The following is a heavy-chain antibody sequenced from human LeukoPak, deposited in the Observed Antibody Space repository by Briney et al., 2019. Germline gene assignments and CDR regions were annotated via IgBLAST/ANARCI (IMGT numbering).Heavy chain of an antibody. CDR3: ARGYYDSSGYYYVGWFDP. CDR1: GYTFTSYG. V-gene: IGHV1-18*01. J-gene: IGHJ5*02. CDR2: ISAYNGNT. Sequence: ASVKVSCKASGYTFTSYGISWVRQAPGQGLEWMGWISAYNGNTNYAQKLQGRVTMTTDTSTSTAYMELRSLRSDDTAVYYCARGYYDSSGYYYVGWFDPWGQGTLVTVSS. D-gene: IGHD3-22*01.